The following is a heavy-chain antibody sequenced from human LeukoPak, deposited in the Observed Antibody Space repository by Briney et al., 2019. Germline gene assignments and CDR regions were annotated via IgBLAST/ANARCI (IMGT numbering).Heavy chain of an antibody. CDR3: AKTVWSRLAAGLDS. J-gene: IGHJ4*02. D-gene: IGHD2-21*02. Sequence: PSETLSLTCSVSGGSISGSSYYWGWIRQPPGKGLEWIGNIYYRGSTCYNQSLKSRIIMSIDTSKNQFSLKVNSVTATDTAVYYCAKTVWSRLAAGLDSWGQGTLVTVSS. CDR2: IYYRGST. V-gene: IGHV4-39*01. CDR1: GGSISGSSYY.